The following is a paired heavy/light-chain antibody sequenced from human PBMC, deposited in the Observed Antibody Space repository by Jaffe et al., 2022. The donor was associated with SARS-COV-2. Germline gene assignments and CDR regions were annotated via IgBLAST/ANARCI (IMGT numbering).Light chain of an antibody. CDR2: AAS. J-gene: IGKJ1*01. CDR3: QQSFNSWT. Sequence: DIQMTQSPPSLSASVGDRVTITCRASQGIKNYLNWYQQKPGKAPKLLIYAASTLHSGVPSRFSGSGSGTDFTLTISSLQPEDFATYYCQQSFNSWTSGQGTKVEIK. V-gene: IGKV1-39*01. CDR1: QGIKNY.
Heavy chain of an antibody. J-gene: IGHJ4*02. V-gene: IGHV3-48*02. D-gene: IGHD3-10*01. Sequence: EVQLVESGGGLVQPGGSLRLSCAASGFTFNTYSMNWVRQAPGRGLEWISYINSGHSIIYYADSVKGRFTISRDNAKNSLFLQMNSLRDEDTAVYYCVRDPHSYTSGTYSFFDYWGQGTLVTVSS. CDR3: VRDPHSYTSGTYSFFDY. CDR1: GFTFNTYS. CDR2: INSGHSII.